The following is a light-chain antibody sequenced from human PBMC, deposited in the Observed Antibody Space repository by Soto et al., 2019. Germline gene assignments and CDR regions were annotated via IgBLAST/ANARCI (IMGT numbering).Light chain of an antibody. Sequence: ERVMTQSPATLSVSPGERATLSCRASQSVSSHLAWYQQEPGQAPRLLIYDASTRATGIPVRFSGSGSGTEFTLTISSLQSEDFGVYYCQQKKDWPGTFGQGTKVDIK. J-gene: IGKJ1*01. CDR1: QSVSSH. V-gene: IGKV3-15*01. CDR3: QQKKDWPGT. CDR2: DAS.